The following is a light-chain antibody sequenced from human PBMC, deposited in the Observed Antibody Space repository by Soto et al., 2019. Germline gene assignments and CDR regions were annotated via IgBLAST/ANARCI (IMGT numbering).Light chain of an antibody. J-gene: IGLJ1*01. CDR3: GSYTSSDTPYV. CDR2: VVS. CDR1: SSDVGGYKY. Sequence: QSALTQPASVSGSPGQSITISCTGTSSDVGGYKYVSWYQHHPDKAPKLIISVVSNRPSGASNRFSGSKSGNTASLTISGLQAEDEADYYCGSYTSSDTPYVFGTGTKLTVL. V-gene: IGLV2-14*01.